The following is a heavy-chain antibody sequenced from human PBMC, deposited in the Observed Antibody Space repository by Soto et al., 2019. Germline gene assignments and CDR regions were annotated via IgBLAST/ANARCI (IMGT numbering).Heavy chain of an antibody. V-gene: IGHV1-69*06. CDR2: IVPNIGTV. CDR3: ARRNTAGFLRYFDN. Sequence: QVQLVQSGAEVMQPGSSVKVSCKPSGGTLTNFINYPINWVRQSPGQGLEWMGGIVPNIGTVNYAQKFQGRVTMTADKSTGTVYMELSSRRSDDSALYYCARRNTAGFLRYFDNWGQGTLVTVSS. J-gene: IGHJ4*02. CDR1: GGTLTNFINYP. D-gene: IGHD6-19*01.